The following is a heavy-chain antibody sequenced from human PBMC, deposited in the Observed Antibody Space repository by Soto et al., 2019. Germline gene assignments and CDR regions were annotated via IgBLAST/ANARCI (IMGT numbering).Heavy chain of an antibody. J-gene: IGHJ6*02. Sequence: EVQLLESGGGLVQPGGSLRLSCAASGFTFSDHAMSWVRQAPGKGLEWVSAISGSVFSGSTHYADAVKGRFTISRDNSMNILFMQMNSLRAEDTAFYFCLHSSSTRPDFAYRMDVWGQGTTVTVSS. D-gene: IGHD6-6*01. CDR1: GFTFSDHA. CDR3: LHSSSTRPDFAYRMDV. V-gene: IGHV3-23*01. CDR2: ISGSVFSGST.